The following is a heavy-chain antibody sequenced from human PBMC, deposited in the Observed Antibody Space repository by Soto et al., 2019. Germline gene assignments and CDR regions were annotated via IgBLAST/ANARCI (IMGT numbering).Heavy chain of an antibody. V-gene: IGHV3-23*01. CDR3: AGRYCTNGVCYTNYYYYIDV. CDR2: ISGSGGST. D-gene: IGHD2-8*01. CDR1: GFTFSSYA. J-gene: IGHJ6*03. Sequence: GGSLRLSCAASGFTFSSYAMSWVRQAPGKGLEWVSAISGSGGSTYYADSVQGRFTISRDNSKNTLYLQMNSLRAEDTAVYYCAGRYCTNGVCYTNYYYYIDVWGKGTTVTVSS.